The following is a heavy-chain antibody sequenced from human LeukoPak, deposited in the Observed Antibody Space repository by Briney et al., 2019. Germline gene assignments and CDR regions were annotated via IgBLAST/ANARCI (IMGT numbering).Heavy chain of an antibody. J-gene: IGHJ4*02. CDR3: ARDRTGAGGFFDF. D-gene: IGHD3/OR15-3a*01. CDR2: ISSSTTTT. Sequence: GGSLRLSCAASGFTFNTFGMNWLRQAPGKGLEWISYISSSTTTTYYADSVKGRFTISRDNAKMYLQMDSLRAEDTAVYYCARDRTGAGGFFDFWGQGTPVTVSS. V-gene: IGHV3-48*04. CDR1: GFTFNTFG.